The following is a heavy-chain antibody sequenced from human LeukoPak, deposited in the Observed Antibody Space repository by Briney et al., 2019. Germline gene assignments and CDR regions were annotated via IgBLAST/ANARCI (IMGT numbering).Heavy chain of an antibody. CDR1: GYTFTSYD. Sequence: GASVKVSCKASGYTFTSYDINWVRHATGQGLEWMGWMNPNSGNTGYAQKFQGRVTITRNTSISTAYMELSSLRSEDTAVYYCARAHCTNGVCYSGYWGQGTLVTVSS. J-gene: IGHJ4*02. CDR2: MNPNSGNT. V-gene: IGHV1-8*03. D-gene: IGHD2-8*01. CDR3: ARAHCTNGVCYSGY.